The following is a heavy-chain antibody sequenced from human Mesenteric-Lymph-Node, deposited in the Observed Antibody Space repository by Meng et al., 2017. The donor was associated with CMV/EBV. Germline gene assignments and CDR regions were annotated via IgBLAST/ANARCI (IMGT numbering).Heavy chain of an antibody. CDR2: VNHSGST. V-gene: IGHV4-34*01. CDR3: ARGESGYYYAMDV. Sequence: SETLSLTCAVYGGSFSGYFWSWIRQSPGKGLEWIGEVNHSGSTNYNPSLKSRVTISVGTSKNQFSLNLTSVTAADTAMYYCARGESGYYYAMDVWGQGTTVTVSS. J-gene: IGHJ6*02. CDR1: GGSFSGYF.